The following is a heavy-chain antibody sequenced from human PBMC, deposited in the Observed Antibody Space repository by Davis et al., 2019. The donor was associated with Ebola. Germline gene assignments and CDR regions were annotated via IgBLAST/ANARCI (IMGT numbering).Heavy chain of an antibody. CDR3: ASPALIYYYDSSGYRFDY. V-gene: IGHV4-39*01. Sequence: SETLSLTCTVSGGSISSSSYYWGWIRQPPGKGLEWIGSIYYSGSTYYNPSLKSRVTISVETSKNQFSLKLSSVTAADTAVYYCASPALIYYYDSSGYRFDYWGQGTLVTVSS. CDR2: IYYSGST. CDR1: GGSISSSSYY. J-gene: IGHJ4*02. D-gene: IGHD3-22*01.